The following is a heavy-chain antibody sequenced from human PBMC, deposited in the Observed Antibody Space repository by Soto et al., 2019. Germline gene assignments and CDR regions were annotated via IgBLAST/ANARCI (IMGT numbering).Heavy chain of an antibody. D-gene: IGHD1-26*01. CDR1: GGSISSGGDY. J-gene: IGHJ4*02. CDR3: ARVVDATDVQFAY. Sequence: SETLSLTCTVAGGSISSGGDYWSWIRQHPGKGLEWIGYIYYSGSTYYNPSLKSRVTISVDTSKNQFSLKLSSVTAADTAVYYCARVVDATDVQFAYWGQGTLVPVSS. V-gene: IGHV4-31*03. CDR2: IYYSGST.